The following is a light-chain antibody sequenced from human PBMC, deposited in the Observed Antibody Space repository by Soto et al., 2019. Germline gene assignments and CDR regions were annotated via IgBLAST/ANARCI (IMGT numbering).Light chain of an antibody. CDR3: QRYNTASFT. Sequence: DIQMTQSPSSLSASVGDRVTITCRASQGIRNYLAWYQQRPGQVPKLLINAASTLEPGVPSRFSGSGSGTDFTLTISSLQPEDVATYYCQRYNTASFTLGPGTKVDSK. J-gene: IGKJ3*01. CDR2: AAS. CDR1: QGIRNY. V-gene: IGKV1-27*01.